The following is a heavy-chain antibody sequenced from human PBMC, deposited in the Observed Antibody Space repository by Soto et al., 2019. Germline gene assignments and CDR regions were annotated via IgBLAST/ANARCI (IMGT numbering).Heavy chain of an antibody. V-gene: IGHV4-59*08. CDR2: IYYSGST. J-gene: IGHJ4*02. CDR1: GGSISSYY. D-gene: IGHD3-22*01. Sequence: KPSETLSLTCTVSGGSISSYYWSWIRQPPGKGLEWIGYIYYSGSTNYNPSLKSRVTISVDTSKNQFSLKLSSVTAADTAVYYCASLLDYYDSSGYYWYFDYWGQGTLVTVSS. CDR3: ASLLDYYDSSGYYWYFDY.